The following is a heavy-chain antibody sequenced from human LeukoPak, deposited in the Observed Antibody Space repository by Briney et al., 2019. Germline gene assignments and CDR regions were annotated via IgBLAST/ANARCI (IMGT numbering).Heavy chain of an antibody. V-gene: IGHV3-30*18. J-gene: IGHJ3*02. D-gene: IGHD5-12*01. CDR2: ISYDGSNK. CDR3: AKGYSGYAFHDAFDI. Sequence: GGSLRLSCAASGFTFSSYGMHWVRQAPGKGLEWVAVISYDGSNKYYADSVKGRFTISRDNSKNTLYLQMNSLRAEDTAVYYCAKGYSGYAFHDAFDIWGQGTMVTVSS. CDR1: GFTFSSYG.